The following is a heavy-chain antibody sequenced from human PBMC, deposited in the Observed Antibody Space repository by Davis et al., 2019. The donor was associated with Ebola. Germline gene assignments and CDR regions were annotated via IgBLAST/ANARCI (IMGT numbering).Heavy chain of an antibody. CDR2: INHIGST. Sequence: SETLSLTCAVYGGSFNTYYWSWIRQPPGKGLEWIGEINHIGSTNYNPSLKSRVTISVDTSKNQFSLKLSSVTAADTAVYYCATYRHDYYYYSMDVWGQGTTVTVSS. CDR1: GGSFNTYY. CDR3: ATYRHDYYYYSMDV. J-gene: IGHJ6*02. D-gene: IGHD4-11*01. V-gene: IGHV4-34*01.